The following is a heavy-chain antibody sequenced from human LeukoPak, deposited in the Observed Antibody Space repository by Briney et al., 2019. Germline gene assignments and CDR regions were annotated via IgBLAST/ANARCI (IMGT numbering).Heavy chain of an antibody. Sequence: ASVKVSCKASGYTLTDYYMHWVRQAPGQGLEWMGWINPNSGGTNSAQKFQGRVTMTRDTSISTGYMELSRLRSDDTAVYYCARGVSTYFYLFDGWGQGTLVTVSS. CDR2: INPNSGGT. CDR3: ARGVSTYFYLFDG. V-gene: IGHV1-2*02. CDR1: GYTLTDYY. J-gene: IGHJ4*02. D-gene: IGHD2/OR15-2a*01.